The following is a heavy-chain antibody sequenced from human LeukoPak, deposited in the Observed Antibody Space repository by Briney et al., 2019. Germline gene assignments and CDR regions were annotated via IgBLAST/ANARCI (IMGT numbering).Heavy chain of an antibody. V-gene: IGHV3-23*01. J-gene: IGHJ4*02. CDR1: GFTFSGYA. D-gene: IGHD3-16*01. Sequence: GGSLRLSCAASGFTFSGYAMSWVRQAPGKGLEWVSAISGSGGSTYYADSVKGRFTISRDNAKNSLYLQMNSLRAEDTAVYYCAKVGWGVFDYWGQGTLVTVSS. CDR2: ISGSGGST. CDR3: AKVGWGVFDY.